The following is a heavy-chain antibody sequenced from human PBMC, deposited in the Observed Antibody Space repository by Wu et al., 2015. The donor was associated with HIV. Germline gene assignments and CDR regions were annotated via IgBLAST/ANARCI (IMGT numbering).Heavy chain of an antibody. V-gene: IGHV1-69*13. CDR3: ATVDLSRYCSSNTCYELDY. Sequence: QVQLVQSGAEVKKPGSSVEVSCKASGGSFNSYGISWVRQAPGQGLEWMGRIIPVFGPANYAQKFQGRVTITADESTRTAYMELYSLRSEDTAVYYCATVDLSRYCSSNTCYELDYWGQGTLVTVSS. CDR1: GGSFNSYG. D-gene: IGHD2-2*01. J-gene: IGHJ4*02. CDR2: IIPVFGPA.